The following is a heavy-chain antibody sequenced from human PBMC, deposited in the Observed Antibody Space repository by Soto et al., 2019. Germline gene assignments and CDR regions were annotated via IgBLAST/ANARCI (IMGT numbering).Heavy chain of an antibody. V-gene: IGHV3-64*01. CDR1: GFTFSSYA. D-gene: IGHD3-9*01. J-gene: IGHJ4*02. Sequence: GGSLRLSCAASGFTFSSYAMHWVRQAPGKGLEYVSAISSNGGSTYYANSVKGRFTISRDNSKNTLYLQMGSLRAEDMAVYYCARGRYDILTADYFDYWGQGTLVTVSS. CDR2: ISSNGGST. CDR3: ARGRYDILTADYFDY.